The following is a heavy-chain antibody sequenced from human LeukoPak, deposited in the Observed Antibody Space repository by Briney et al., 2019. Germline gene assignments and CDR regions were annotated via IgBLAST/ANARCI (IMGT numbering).Heavy chain of an antibody. D-gene: IGHD1-26*01. CDR1: GGSISGYC. V-gene: IGHV4-59*01. CDR3: ARGGSGSHFDL. Sequence: SETLSLTCTVSGGSISGYCWSWIRQAPGKRLEWIGFVYYSGTTDWNPSLKSRVTISLDMSKNQFSLKLDSVTAADTAVYYCARGGSGSHFDLWGQGTLVTVSS. J-gene: IGHJ4*02. CDR2: VYYSGTT.